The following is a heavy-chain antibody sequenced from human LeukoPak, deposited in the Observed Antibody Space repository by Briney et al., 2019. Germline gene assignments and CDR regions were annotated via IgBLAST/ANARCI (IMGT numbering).Heavy chain of an antibody. Sequence: GGSLGLSCAASGFTYDNYAMSWVREAPGRGLEWVSSISGSGVSTYYADSVKGRFTISRDNSKTTLFLQMNSLRAEDTAVYFYAKKTTAIHYWGQGTVVTVSS. J-gene: IGHJ4*02. D-gene: IGHD2-21*02. V-gene: IGHV3-23*01. CDR2: ISGSGVST. CDR1: GFTYDNYA. CDR3: AKKTTAIHY.